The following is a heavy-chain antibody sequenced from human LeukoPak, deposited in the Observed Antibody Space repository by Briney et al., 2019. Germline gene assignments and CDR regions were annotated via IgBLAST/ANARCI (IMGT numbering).Heavy chain of an antibody. CDR2: IYYSGST. CDR1: GGSISSYY. Sequence: SSETLSLTSTVSGGSISSYYWSWIRQPPGKGLEWVGYIYYSGSTNYNPSLKSRVTISLDTSNNQFSLRLSSVTAADTAVYYCAREVNYGDYGDNAFDIWGQGTMVTVSS. V-gene: IGHV4-59*12. CDR3: AREVNYGDYGDNAFDI. D-gene: IGHD4-17*01. J-gene: IGHJ3*02.